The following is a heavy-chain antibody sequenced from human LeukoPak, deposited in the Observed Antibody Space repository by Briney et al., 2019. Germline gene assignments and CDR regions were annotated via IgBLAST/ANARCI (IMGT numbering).Heavy chain of an antibody. CDR2: ISYDGIKN. J-gene: IGHJ3*02. D-gene: IGHD6-13*01. V-gene: IGHV3-30-3*01. CDR1: GFTFRSYA. CDR3: ARDLARIATLGDALDI. Sequence: GGSLRLSCAASGFTFRSYAMHWVRQAPGKGLEWVAIISYDGIKNYYADSVKGRFTISRDNSKNALYLQMNSLRSEDTAVYYCARDLARIATLGDALDIWGQGTMVTVSS.